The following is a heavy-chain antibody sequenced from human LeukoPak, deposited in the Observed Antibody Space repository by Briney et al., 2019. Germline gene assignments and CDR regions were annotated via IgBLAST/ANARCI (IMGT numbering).Heavy chain of an antibody. V-gene: IGHV3-23*01. J-gene: IGHJ4*02. CDR1: GFTFSSYA. CDR2: ISGSGGST. CDR3: AKTPDYDFWSGNFDY. D-gene: IGHD3-3*01. Sequence: RGSLRLSCAASGFTFSSYAMSWVRQAPGKGLEWVSAISGSGGSTYYADSVKGRFTISRDNSKNTLYLQMNSLRAEDTAVYYCAKTPDYDFWSGNFDYWGQGTLVTVSS.